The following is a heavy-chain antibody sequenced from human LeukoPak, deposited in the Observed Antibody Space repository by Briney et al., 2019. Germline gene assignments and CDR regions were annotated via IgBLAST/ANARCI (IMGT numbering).Heavy chain of an antibody. D-gene: IGHD2-15*01. Sequence: SETLSLTCTVSGGSISSGSYYWSWIRQPAGKGLEWIGRIYTSGSTNYNPSLKSRVTISVDTSKNQFSLKLSSVTAADTAVYYWARERWWGNDAFDIWGQGTMVTVSS. V-gene: IGHV4-61*02. CDR1: GGSISSGSYY. CDR2: IYTSGST. J-gene: IGHJ3*02. CDR3: ARERWWGNDAFDI.